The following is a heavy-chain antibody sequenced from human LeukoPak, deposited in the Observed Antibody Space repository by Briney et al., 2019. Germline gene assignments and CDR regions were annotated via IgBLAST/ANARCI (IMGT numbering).Heavy chain of an antibody. V-gene: IGHV3-30-3*01. CDR1: GFTFSSYA. Sequence: GGSLRLSCAASGFTFSSYAMHWVRQAPGKGLEWVAVISYDGSNKCYADSVKGRFTIPRDNSKNTLYLQMNSLRAEDTAVYYCARDVGDYGDYWGQGTMVTVSS. CDR2: ISYDGSNK. CDR3: ARDVGDYGDY. D-gene: IGHD4-17*01. J-gene: IGHJ3*01.